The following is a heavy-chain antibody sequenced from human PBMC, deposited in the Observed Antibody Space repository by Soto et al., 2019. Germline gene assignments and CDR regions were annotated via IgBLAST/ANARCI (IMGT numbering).Heavy chain of an antibody. CDR2: IWYDGSNK. CDR3: AREGYCSGGSCAHDAFDI. V-gene: IGHV3-33*01. D-gene: IGHD2-15*01. CDR1: GLTFRSYG. Sequence: GGSLRLSCAASGLTFRSYGMHWVRQAPGKGLEWVAVIWYDGSNKYYADSVKGRFTISRDNSKNTLYLQMNSLRAEDTAVYYCAREGYCSGGSCAHDAFDIWGQGTMVTVSS. J-gene: IGHJ3*02.